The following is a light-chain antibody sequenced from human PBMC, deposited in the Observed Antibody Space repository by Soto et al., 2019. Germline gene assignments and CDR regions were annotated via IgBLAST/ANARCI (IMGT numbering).Light chain of an antibody. CDR2: GAS. CDR3: QQYNDWPRT. Sequence: EIVMTQSPATLSVSPGARATLSCRATQSVSRNLAWYQQKPGQAPRLLIYGASTRATGIPAKFSGSGSGTEFTLTISSLQSEDFAVYYCQQYNDWPRTFGQGTKVDIK. V-gene: IGKV3-15*01. CDR1: QSVSRN. J-gene: IGKJ1*01.